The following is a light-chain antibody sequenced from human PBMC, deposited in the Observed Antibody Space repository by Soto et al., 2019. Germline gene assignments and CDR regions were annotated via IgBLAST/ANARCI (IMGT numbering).Light chain of an antibody. CDR3: QKYNTAPYT. V-gene: IGKV3-20*01. CDR1: QSVTSSY. J-gene: IGKJ5*01. CDR2: GTY. Sequence: EIVLTQSTGTMSWSPGERCTRSCLGSQSVTSSYLAWYQQKPGQAPRLLIYGTYNRATGITDRFSGSGSGTHFTLTISSLQPEDAATYYCQKYNTAPYTFGQGTRLDI.